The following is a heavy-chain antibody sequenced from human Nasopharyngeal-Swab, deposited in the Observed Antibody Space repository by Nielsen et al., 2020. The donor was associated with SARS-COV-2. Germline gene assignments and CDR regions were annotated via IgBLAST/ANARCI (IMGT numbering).Heavy chain of an antibody. V-gene: IGHV4-30-4*01. CDR3: LGGDGDY. CDR1: GGSISSGDYY. CDR2: IYYSGST. J-gene: IGHJ4*02. Sequence: SETLSLTCTVSGGSISSGDYYWSWIRQPPGKGLEWIGYIYYSGSTYYNPSLKSRVTISVDTSKNQFSLKLSSMTAADTAVYYCLGGDGDYWGQGTLVTVSS. D-gene: IGHD2-21*01.